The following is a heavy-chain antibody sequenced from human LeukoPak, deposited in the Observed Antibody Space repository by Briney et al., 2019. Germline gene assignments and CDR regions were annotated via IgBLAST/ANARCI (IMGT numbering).Heavy chain of an antibody. V-gene: IGHV3-7*01. D-gene: IGHD7-27*01. CDR1: GFAFSGYW. J-gene: IGHJ4*02. CDR2: IRDDGGLK. Sequence: GGSLRLSCTVSGFAFSGYWMSWVRQAPGKGLEWVANIRDDGGLKNYVDSVKGRFTISRDNAKNSVSLQMNSLRAEDTAVYYCARDLPWGYFDYWGQGTLVTVSS. CDR3: ARDLPWGYFDY.